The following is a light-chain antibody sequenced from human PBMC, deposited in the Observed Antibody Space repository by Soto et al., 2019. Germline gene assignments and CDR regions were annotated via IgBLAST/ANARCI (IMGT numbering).Light chain of an antibody. V-gene: IGLV2-14*03. CDR3: ASYTDASRGV. Sequence: QSALTQPASVSGSPGQSITISCSGTSSDVGDSDYVSWYQQYPGKAPQLISYDVSNRPSGVSPRFSGSTTGNTASLTISGLQAEDDATYYCASYTDASRGVFGGGTQLTVL. J-gene: IGLJ7*01. CDR2: DVS. CDR1: SSDVGDSDY.